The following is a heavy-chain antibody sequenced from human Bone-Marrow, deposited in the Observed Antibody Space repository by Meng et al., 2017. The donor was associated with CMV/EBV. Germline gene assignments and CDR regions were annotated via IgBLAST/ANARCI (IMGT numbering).Heavy chain of an antibody. J-gene: IGHJ4*02. D-gene: IGHD2-8*01. CDR2: ISAYNGNT. V-gene: IGHV1-18*01. CDR3: ARGLGEGVLIVYAQPFYY. CDR1: GYTFTSYG. Sequence: ASVKVSCKASGYTFTSYGIRWVRQAPGQGLEWMGWISAYNGNTNYAQKLQGRVTMTTDTSTTTAYMELRSLRSDDTAVYYCARGLGEGVLIVYAQPFYYWGQGTLVTVSS.